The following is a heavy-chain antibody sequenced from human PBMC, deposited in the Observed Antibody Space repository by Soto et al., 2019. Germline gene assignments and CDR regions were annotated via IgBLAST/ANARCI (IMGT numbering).Heavy chain of an antibody. D-gene: IGHD2-15*01. CDR1: GYTFTSYG. J-gene: IGHJ4*02. V-gene: IGHV1-18*01. Sequence: GASVKVSCKASGYTFTSYGISWVRQAPGQGLEWMGWISAYNGNTNYAQKLQGRVTMTTDTSTSTAYMELRSLRSDDTAVYYCARALLGYCSGGSCPTYFDYWGQGTLVTVSS. CDR3: ARALLGYCSGGSCPTYFDY. CDR2: ISAYNGNT.